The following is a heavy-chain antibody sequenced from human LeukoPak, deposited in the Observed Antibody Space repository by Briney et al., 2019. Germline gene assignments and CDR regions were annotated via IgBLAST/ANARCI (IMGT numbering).Heavy chain of an antibody. CDR1: GGTFSSYA. Sequence: ASVKVSCKASGGTFSSYAISWVRQAPGQGLEWMGGIIPIFGTANYAQKFQGRVTITADESTSTAYMELSSLRSEDMAVYYCATMKVGLDDYWGQGTLVTVSS. CDR2: IIPIFGTA. J-gene: IGHJ4*02. CDR3: ATMKVGLDDY. D-gene: IGHD2-15*01. V-gene: IGHV1-69*13.